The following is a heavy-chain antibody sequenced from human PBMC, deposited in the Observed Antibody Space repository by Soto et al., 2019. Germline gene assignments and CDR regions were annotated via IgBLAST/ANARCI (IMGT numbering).Heavy chain of an antibody. J-gene: IGHJ4*02. CDR1: GFTFSSYG. V-gene: IGHV3-30*18. Sequence: PGGSLRLSCAASGFTFSSYGMHWVRQAPGKGLEWVAVISYDGSNKYYADSVKGRFTISRDNSKNTLYLQMNSLGAEDTAVYYCAKVGYCSSTSCPAWGQGTLVTVSS. D-gene: IGHD2-2*03. CDR3: AKVGYCSSTSCPA. CDR2: ISYDGSNK.